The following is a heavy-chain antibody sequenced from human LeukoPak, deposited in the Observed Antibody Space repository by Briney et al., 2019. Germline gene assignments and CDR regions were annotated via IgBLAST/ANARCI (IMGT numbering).Heavy chain of an antibody. CDR2: TYYRSKWYN. CDR1: GDSVSSNSAA. CDR3: AREGGYWYFDL. Sequence: SQTLSLTCAISGDSVSSNSAAWNWIRQSASRGLECLGRTYYRSKWYNDYAVSVKSRITINPDTSKNQFSLQLNSVTPEDTAVYYCAREGGYWYFDLWGRGTLVTVSS. V-gene: IGHV6-1*01. J-gene: IGHJ2*01.